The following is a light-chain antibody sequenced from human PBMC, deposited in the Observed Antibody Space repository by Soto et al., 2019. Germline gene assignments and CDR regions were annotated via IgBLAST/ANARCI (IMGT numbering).Light chain of an antibody. CDR2: GAS. J-gene: IGKJ5*01. Sequence: EIVWRQSPSTLSLSRGDRATLSCTFGQSVNNNYLAWYQRQPGQAPRLLIYGASSRATGIPDRFSGSGSGTDFTLTISRLEPEDFAVYYCQQYGSSPPRLTFGQGTRLEIK. CDR3: QQYGSSPPRLT. V-gene: IGKV3-20*01. CDR1: QSVNNNY.